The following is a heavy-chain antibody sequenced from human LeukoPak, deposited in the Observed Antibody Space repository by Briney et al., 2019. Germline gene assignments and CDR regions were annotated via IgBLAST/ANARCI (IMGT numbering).Heavy chain of an antibody. CDR2: ISGSGGST. J-gene: IGHJ4*02. Sequence: GGSLRLSCAASGFTFSSYAMSWVGQAAGKGLEWVSAISGSGGSTYYADSVKGRFTISRDNSKNTLYLQMNSLRAEDTAVYYCAKDDGSYSSGLFDYWGQGTLVTVSS. CDR1: GFTFSSYA. D-gene: IGHD6-19*01. CDR3: AKDDGSYSSGLFDY. V-gene: IGHV3-23*01.